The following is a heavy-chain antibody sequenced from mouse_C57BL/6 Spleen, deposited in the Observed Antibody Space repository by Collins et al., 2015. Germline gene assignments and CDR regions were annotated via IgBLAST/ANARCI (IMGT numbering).Heavy chain of an antibody. J-gene: IGHJ3*01. CDR2: IDPSDSYT. CDR3: ARGDGVPFAY. CDR1: GYTFTSYW. D-gene: IGHD3-3*01. V-gene: IGHV1-69*01. Sequence: QVQLQQPGAELVMPGASVKLSCKASGYTFTSYWMHWVKQRPGQGLEWIGEIDPSDSYTNYNQKFKGKSTLTVDKSSSTAYMQLSSLTSEDSAVYYCARGDGVPFAYWGQGTLVTVSA.